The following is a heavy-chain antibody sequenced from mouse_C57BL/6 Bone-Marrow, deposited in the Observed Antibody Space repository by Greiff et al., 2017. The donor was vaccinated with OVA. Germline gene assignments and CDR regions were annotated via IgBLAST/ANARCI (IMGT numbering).Heavy chain of an antibody. J-gene: IGHJ2*01. CDR2: IDPSDSYT. CDR1: GYTFTSYW. Sequence: VQLQQPGAELVMPGASVKLSCKASGYTFTSYWMHWVKQRPGQGLEWIGEIDPSDSYTNYNQKFKGKSTLTVDKSSSTAYMQLSSLTSEDSAVYYCARLRRPFFDYWGQGTTLTVSS. V-gene: IGHV1-69*01. CDR3: ARLRRPFFDY.